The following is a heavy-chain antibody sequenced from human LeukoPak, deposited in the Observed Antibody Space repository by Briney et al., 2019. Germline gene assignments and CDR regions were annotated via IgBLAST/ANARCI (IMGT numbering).Heavy chain of an antibody. J-gene: IGHJ4*02. Sequence: ASVKVSCKASGYTFTSYGISWVRQAPGQGLEWMGWISAYNGNTNYAQKLQGRVTMTTDTSTSTAYMELRSLRSDDTAVYYCAREFYDGSGSYLEFDYWGQGTLVTVSS. CDR1: GYTFTSYG. CDR3: AREFYDGSGSYLEFDY. V-gene: IGHV1-18*04. D-gene: IGHD3-10*01. CDR2: ISAYNGNT.